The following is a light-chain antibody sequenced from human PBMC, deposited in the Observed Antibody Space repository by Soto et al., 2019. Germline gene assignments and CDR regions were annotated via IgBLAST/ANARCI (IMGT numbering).Light chain of an antibody. Sequence: DVQMTQSPSSLSASVGDRVTITCRASQYIGDFLNWYQQTPGKAPKLLIFGASNLHIGVPSRFSGSGSGTEFTLTINNLQREDFATYYCQESFFMLGTFGRGTKV. J-gene: IGKJ1*01. CDR3: QESFFMLGT. CDR2: GAS. V-gene: IGKV1-39*01. CDR1: QYIGDF.